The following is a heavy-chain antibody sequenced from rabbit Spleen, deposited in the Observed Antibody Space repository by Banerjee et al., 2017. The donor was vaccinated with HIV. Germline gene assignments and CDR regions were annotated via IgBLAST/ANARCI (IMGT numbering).Heavy chain of an antibody. J-gene: IGHJ4*01. CDR2: IYTGDGDS. V-gene: IGHV1S45*01. Sequence: QEQLEESGGDLVKPEGSLTLTCTASGFSFSSNYYMCWVRQAPGKGLEWIACIYTGDGDSYYASWAKGRFTISKTSSTTVTLQMTSLTAADTATYFCARDLVAVIGWNFNLWGPGTLVTVS. CDR3: ARDLVAVIGWNFNL. CDR1: GFSFSSNYY. D-gene: IGHD1-1*01.